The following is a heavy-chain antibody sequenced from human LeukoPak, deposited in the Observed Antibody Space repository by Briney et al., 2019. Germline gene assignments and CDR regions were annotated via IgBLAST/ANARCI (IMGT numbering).Heavy chain of an antibody. D-gene: IGHD3-3*01. CDR1: GYTFTGYY. V-gene: IGHV1-2*02. CDR3: ARGIRYYDFWSGLSLDY. J-gene: IGHJ4*02. Sequence: ASVKVSCKASGYTFTGYYMHWVRQAPGQGLEWMGWINPNSGGTNYAQKFQGRVTMTRDTSISTAYMELSRLRSDDTAVYYCARGIRYYDFWSGLSLDYWGQGTLVTVSS. CDR2: INPNSGGT.